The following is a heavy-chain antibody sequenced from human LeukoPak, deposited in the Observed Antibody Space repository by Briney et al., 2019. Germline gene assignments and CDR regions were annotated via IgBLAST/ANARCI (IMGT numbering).Heavy chain of an antibody. CDR2: ISGSGGST. J-gene: IGHJ5*02. V-gene: IGHV3-23*01. CDR3: AKEVGYSYGYSNH. D-gene: IGHD5-18*01. CDR1: GFTFSNHA. Sequence: PGGSLRLPCAASGFTFSNHAMSWVRQAPGKGLEWVSGISGSGGSTYYADSVKGRFTISRDNSKNMVYLQMNSLRAEDTAVYYCAKEVGYSYGYSNHWGQGTLVTVSS.